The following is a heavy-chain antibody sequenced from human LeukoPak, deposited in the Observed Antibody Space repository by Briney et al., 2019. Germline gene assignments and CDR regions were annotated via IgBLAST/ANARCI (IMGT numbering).Heavy chain of an antibody. D-gene: IGHD1-1*01. J-gene: IGHJ6*03. Sequence: ASVKVSCKASGYTFTRYYTHWVRQAPGQGLEWMGWFNPNSGGTKYAQKFQGRVTMTRDTPISTVYMELSRLRSDDTAVYYCARDKQLDWAHYHYCYMDVWGKETTVTVSS. CDR2: FNPNSGGT. V-gene: IGHV1-2*02. CDR1: GYTFTRYY. CDR3: ARDKQLDWAHYHYCYMDV.